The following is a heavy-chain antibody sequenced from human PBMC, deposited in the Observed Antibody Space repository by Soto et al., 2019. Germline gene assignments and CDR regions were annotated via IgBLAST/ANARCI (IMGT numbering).Heavy chain of an antibody. CDR1: GYTFTGYG. D-gene: IGHD3-22*01. J-gene: IGHJ6*02. Sequence: ASVKVSCKASGYTFTGYGISWVRQAPGQGLEWMGWISAYNGNTNYAQKLQGRVTMTTDTSTSTAYMELRSLRSDDTAVYYCARTSVVVINHYYYGMDDWGQGTTVTVSS. V-gene: IGHV1-18*01. CDR3: ARTSVVVINHYYYGMDD. CDR2: ISAYNGNT.